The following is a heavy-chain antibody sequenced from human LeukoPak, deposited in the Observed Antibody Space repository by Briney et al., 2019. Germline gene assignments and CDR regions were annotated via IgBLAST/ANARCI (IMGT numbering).Heavy chain of an antibody. Sequence: PGGSLRLSCSASGFTFSSYSRNWVRQAPGKGLEWVSSISSSSSYLYYADSVKGRFTIPRDNAKNPLYLQMNSLRAEDTAVYYCAVPSGSYYGGDAFDIWGQGTMVTVSS. J-gene: IGHJ3*02. CDR2: ISSSSSYL. D-gene: IGHD1-26*01. CDR1: GFTFSSYS. CDR3: AVPSGSYYGGDAFDI. V-gene: IGHV3-21*01.